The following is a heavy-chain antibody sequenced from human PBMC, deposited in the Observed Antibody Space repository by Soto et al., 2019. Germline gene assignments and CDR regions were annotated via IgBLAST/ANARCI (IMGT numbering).Heavy chain of an antibody. V-gene: IGHV4-39*01. CDR1: GGSISSSSYY. CDR2: IYYSGNT. CDR3: ARLSIEFGELSYFDY. J-gene: IGHJ4*02. D-gene: IGHD3-10*01. Sequence: QLQLQESGPGLVKPSETLSLTCTVSGGSISSSSYYWGWIRQPPGKGLEWIGSIYYSGNTYYNPSLKSRVTISVDTSKNQFSLKLSSVTAADTAVYYCARLSIEFGELSYFDYWGQGTLVTVSS.